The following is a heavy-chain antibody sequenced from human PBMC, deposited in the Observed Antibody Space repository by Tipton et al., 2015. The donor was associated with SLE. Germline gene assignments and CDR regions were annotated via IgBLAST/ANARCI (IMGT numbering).Heavy chain of an antibody. Sequence: QSGPEVKKPGASVKVTCKASGYTFNSYDINWVRQATGQGLEWMGWMNPKSGNTGYAQKFQGRVTMTRNTSISTVYMELSSLRSEDTAVYYCARGRCRYDFWSGYYKDYFDYWGQGTLVTVSS. CDR2: MNPKSGNT. V-gene: IGHV1-8*01. CDR3: ARGRCRYDFWSGYYKDYFDY. CDR1: GYTFNSYD. J-gene: IGHJ4*02. D-gene: IGHD3-3*01.